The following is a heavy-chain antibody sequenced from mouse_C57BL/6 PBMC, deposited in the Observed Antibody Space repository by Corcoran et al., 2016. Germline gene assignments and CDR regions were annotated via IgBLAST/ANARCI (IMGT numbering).Heavy chain of an antibody. CDR3: ARTPYYYGSSYDWYFDV. J-gene: IGHJ1*03. Sequence: QIQLVQSGPELKKPGETVKISCKASGYTFPTYGMSWVKPAPGKGLKGMGWINTYSGVPTYADDFKGRFAFSLETSASTAYLQINNLKNEDTATYFCARTPYYYGSSYDWYFDVWGTGTTVTVS. V-gene: IGHV9-3*01. D-gene: IGHD1-1*01. CDR2: INTYSGVP. CDR1: GYTFPTYG.